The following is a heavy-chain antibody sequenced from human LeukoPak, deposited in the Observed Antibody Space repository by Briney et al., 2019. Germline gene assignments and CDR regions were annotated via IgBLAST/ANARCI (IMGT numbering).Heavy chain of an antibody. CDR1: GASFSSGDQY. J-gene: IGHJ4*02. V-gene: IGHV4-31*03. D-gene: IGHD4-23*01. Sequence: PSETLSLTCTVSGASFSSGDQYWNWIRQSPGKGLEWIGYIYYSGTTYYSPSLRSRVTMSVDTSKNQFSLKLSSVTAADTAVYCARAPYGGNSGFDYWGQGALVTVSS. CDR2: IYYSGTT. CDR3: ARAPYGGNSGFDY.